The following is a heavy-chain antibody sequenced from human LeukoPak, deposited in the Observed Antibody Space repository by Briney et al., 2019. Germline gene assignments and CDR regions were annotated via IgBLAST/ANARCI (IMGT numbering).Heavy chain of an antibody. CDR3: ARDLKGSAWYVDD. CDR2: ISSSSTYT. D-gene: IGHD6-19*01. J-gene: IGHJ4*02. CDR1: GFTFSDYY. Sequence: VGCLRLSCAVSGFTFSDYYMTWIRQAPGKGLEWLSYISSSSTYTKHEDYVKGRFTISRDNAKNSLYLQMNSLRAEDTAVYYCARDLKGSAWYVDDWGQGTLVTVSS. V-gene: IGHV3-11*05.